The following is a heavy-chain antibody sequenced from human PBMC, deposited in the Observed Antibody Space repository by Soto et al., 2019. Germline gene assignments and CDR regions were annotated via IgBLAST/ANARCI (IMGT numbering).Heavy chain of an antibody. D-gene: IGHD4-17*01. Sequence: GGSLRLSCAASGFTFSSYAMSWVRQAPGKGLEWVSAFSGSGGSTYYADSGKGRFTISRDNSKNTLYLQMNSLRAEDTAVYYCAKDGEPSGDYALPLDYWGQGTLVTVSS. CDR2: FSGSGGST. CDR3: AKDGEPSGDYALPLDY. CDR1: GFTFSSYA. J-gene: IGHJ4*02. V-gene: IGHV3-23*01.